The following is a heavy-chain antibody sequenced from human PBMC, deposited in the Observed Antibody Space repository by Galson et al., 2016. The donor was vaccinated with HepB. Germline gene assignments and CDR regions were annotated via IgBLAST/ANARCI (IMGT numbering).Heavy chain of an antibody. D-gene: IGHD5-12*01. J-gene: IGHJ6*03. CDR3: ARRRHSGDDRGYYYYMDV. CDR1: GGSISGYY. V-gene: IGHV4-59*01. Sequence: ETLSLTCTVSGGSISGYYWNWIRQPPGKRLEWIGYIFNSGSTNYNPSLRSRVTISADTSKNQFSLRLSSVTAAVTAVYYCARRRHSGDDRGYYYYMDVWGTGTTVTVSS. CDR2: IFNSGST.